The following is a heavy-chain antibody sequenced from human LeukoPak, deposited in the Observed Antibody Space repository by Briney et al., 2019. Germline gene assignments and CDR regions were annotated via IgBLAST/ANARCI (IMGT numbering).Heavy chain of an antibody. CDR3: ATPGEPAAIPYYYYGMDV. CDR1: GYTFTSYD. D-gene: IGHD2-2*01. J-gene: IGHJ6*02. CDR2: IIPILGIA. Sequence: GASVKVSCKASGYTFTSYDINWVRQATGQGLEWMGRIIPILGIANYAQKFQGRVTITADKSTSTAYMELSSLRSEDTAVYYCATPGEPAAIPYYYYGMDVWGQGTTVTVSS. V-gene: IGHV1-69*04.